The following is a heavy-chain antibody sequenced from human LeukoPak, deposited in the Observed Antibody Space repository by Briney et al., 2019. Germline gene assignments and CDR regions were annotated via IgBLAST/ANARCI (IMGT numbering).Heavy chain of an antibody. V-gene: IGHV3-30-3*01. D-gene: IGHD2-15*01. J-gene: IGHJ4*02. CDR1: GFIFSSYA. CDR2: ISYDGRNK. CDR3: ARGGYYFDY. Sequence: GGSLRLSCAASGFIFSSYAMHWVRQAPGKGLEWVAVISYDGRNKYYADSVKGRFTISRDNSKNTLYLQMNSLRAEDTALYYCARGGYYFDYWGQGTLVTVSS.